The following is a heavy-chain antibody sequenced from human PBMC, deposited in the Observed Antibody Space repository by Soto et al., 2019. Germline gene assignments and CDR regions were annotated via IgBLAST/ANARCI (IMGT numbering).Heavy chain of an antibody. D-gene: IGHD3-22*01. Sequence: PGGSLRLSCAASGFTFSYYYMIWIRQAPGKGLEWVSYISSSGNTIYYADSVKGRFTISRDSAKNSLYLQMNSLRAEDTAVYYCARDYSDSSGFFGYYYGMDVWGQGTTVTVSS. V-gene: IGHV3-11*01. CDR2: ISSSGNTI. CDR1: GFTFSYYY. CDR3: ARDYSDSSGFFGYYYGMDV. J-gene: IGHJ6*01.